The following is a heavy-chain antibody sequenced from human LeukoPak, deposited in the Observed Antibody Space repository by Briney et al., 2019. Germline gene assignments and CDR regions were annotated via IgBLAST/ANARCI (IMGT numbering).Heavy chain of an antibody. CDR3: AREKKDIVVVPAAGVDY. J-gene: IGHJ4*02. CDR1: GGSISSSSYY. D-gene: IGHD2-2*01. CDR2: IYYSGST. Sequence: SETLSLTCTVSGGSISSSSYYWGWLRQPPGKGLEWIGSIYYSGSTYYNPSLKSRVTISVDTSKNQFSLKLSSVTAADTAVYYCAREKKDIVVVPAAGVDYWGQGTLVTVSS. V-gene: IGHV4-39*07.